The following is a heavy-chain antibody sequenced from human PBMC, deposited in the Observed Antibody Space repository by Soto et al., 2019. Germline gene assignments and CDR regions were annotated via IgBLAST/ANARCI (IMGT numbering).Heavy chain of an antibody. V-gene: IGHV5-51*04. CDR2: IFPGDPET. Sequence: GESLKISCKGSGYTFTNYWIAWVRQMPGKGLEWMGIIFPGDPETRYSPSFQGQVTMSADKPISTAYLQWSSLKASDSATYYCAMKYYYGAGTLDYWGQGTLVTVSS. CDR1: GYTFTNYW. J-gene: IGHJ4*02. CDR3: AMKYYYGAGTLDY. D-gene: IGHD3-10*01.